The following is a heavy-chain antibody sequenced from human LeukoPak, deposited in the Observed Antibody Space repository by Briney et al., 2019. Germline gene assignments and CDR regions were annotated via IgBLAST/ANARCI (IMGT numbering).Heavy chain of an antibody. D-gene: IGHD3-22*01. CDR2: ISRIGDST. CDR1: LFTSTIYT. V-gene: IGHV3-23*01. Sequence: GGSPRLSCAPSLFTSTIYTTSSGRHTPGKRLEWVSAISRIGDSTYYADSAKGRFSISRDNLKNTLYLHINNLKTEDTAVYYCARVDSRGYYSSTESLDFDYWGQGTLVTVSS. J-gene: IGHJ4*02. CDR3: ARVDSRGYYSSTESLDFDY.